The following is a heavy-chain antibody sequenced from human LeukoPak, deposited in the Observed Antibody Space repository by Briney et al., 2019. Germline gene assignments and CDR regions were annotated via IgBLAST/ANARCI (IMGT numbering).Heavy chain of an antibody. V-gene: IGHV1-24*01. CDR2: FDPEDGET. Sequence: ASVKVSCKASGYTFTGYYMHWVRQAPGKGLEWMGGFDPEDGETIYAQKFQGRVTMTEDTSTDTAYMELSSLRSEDTAVYYCAIGPVGAYYFDYWGQGTLVTVSS. D-gene: IGHD4/OR15-4a*01. CDR3: AIGPVGAYYFDY. CDR1: GYTFTGYY. J-gene: IGHJ4*02.